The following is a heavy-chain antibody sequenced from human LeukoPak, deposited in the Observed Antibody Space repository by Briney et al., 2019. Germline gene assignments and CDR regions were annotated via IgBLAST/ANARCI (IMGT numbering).Heavy chain of an antibody. V-gene: IGHV4-34*01. CDR2: INHSGST. CDR1: GGSFSGYY. J-gene: IGHJ4*02. CDR3: ARGGPYSNYPIDY. D-gene: IGHD4-11*01. Sequence: PSETLSLTCAVYGGSFSGYYWSWIRQPPGEGLEWIGEINHSGSTNYNPSLKSRVTISVDTSKNQFSLKLSSVTAADTAVYYCARGGPYSNYPIDYWGQGTLVTVSS.